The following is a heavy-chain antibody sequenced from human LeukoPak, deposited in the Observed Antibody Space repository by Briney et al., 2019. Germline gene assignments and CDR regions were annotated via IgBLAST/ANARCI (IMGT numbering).Heavy chain of an antibody. CDR1: GGSFSGYY. CDR2: INHSGST. Sequence: PSETLSLTCAVYGGSFSGYYWSWIRQPPGKGLEWIGEINHSGSTNYNTSLKSRVTISVDTSKNQFSLKLSSVPAADTAVYYCARDLANGYRGWYFDLWGRGTLVTVSS. CDR3: ARDLANGYRGWYFDL. D-gene: IGHD5-24*01. V-gene: IGHV4-34*01. J-gene: IGHJ2*01.